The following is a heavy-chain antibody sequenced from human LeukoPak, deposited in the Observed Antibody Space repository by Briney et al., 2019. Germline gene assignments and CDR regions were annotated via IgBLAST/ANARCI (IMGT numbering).Heavy chain of an antibody. CDR1: GVTFSSYA. Sequence: ASVKVSCKASGVTFSSYAVNWVRQAPGQGLEWMGWINPNSGGTNYAQKFQGRVTMTRDTSISTAYMELSRLRSDDTAVYYCARDQYSSSSGDYWGQGTLVIVSS. V-gene: IGHV1-2*02. CDR3: ARDQYSSSSGDY. J-gene: IGHJ4*02. D-gene: IGHD6-13*01. CDR2: INPNSGGT.